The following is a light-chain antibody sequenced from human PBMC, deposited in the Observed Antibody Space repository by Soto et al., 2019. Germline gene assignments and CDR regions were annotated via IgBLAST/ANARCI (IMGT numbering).Light chain of an antibody. J-gene: IGKJ1*01. Sequence: EIVMTQSPATLSVSPGERATLSCRASQSVSSNLAWYQQKRGQPPRLLISGASTRATGIPARFSGSVSGTEFTLTISILQSEDFAVYYWQQYDNWPWAFGQGTKVEIK. CDR2: GAS. CDR1: QSVSSN. CDR3: QQYDNWPWA. V-gene: IGKV3-15*01.